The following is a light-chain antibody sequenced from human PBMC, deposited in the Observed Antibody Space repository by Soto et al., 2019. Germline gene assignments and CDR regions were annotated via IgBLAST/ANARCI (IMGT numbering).Light chain of an antibody. V-gene: IGLV2-14*01. CDR3: SSYTSTSVV. CDR2: DVS. J-gene: IGLJ2*01. Sequence: QSALTQPASVSGSPGQSFTISCTGTSSDVGGYNYVSWYQQHPGKAPKLMIYDVSNRPSGVSNRFSGSKSGNTASLTISGLQAEDEADYYRSSYTSTSVVFGGGTKLTVL. CDR1: SSDVGGYNY.